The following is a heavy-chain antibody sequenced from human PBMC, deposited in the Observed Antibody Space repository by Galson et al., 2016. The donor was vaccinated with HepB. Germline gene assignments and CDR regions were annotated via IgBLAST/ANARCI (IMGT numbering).Heavy chain of an antibody. CDR3: ARFRGVVVVNYYYGMDV. D-gene: IGHD3-22*01. CDR1: GGTFSSYA. Sequence: SVKVSCKASGGTFSSYAISWVRQAPGQGLEWMGGIIPILGIANYAQKFQGRVSITADKSTSTAYIELSSLRSEDTAVYYCARFRGVVVVNYYYGMDVCGQGTTVTVAS. J-gene: IGHJ6*02. V-gene: IGHV1-69*10. CDR2: IIPILGIA.